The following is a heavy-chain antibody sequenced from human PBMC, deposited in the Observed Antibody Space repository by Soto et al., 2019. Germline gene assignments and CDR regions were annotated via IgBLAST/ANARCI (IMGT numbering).Heavy chain of an antibody. J-gene: IGHJ4*02. D-gene: IGHD3-16*02. V-gene: IGHV4-31*03. CDR3: ASSIMITFGGFIVIPRNFDS. CDR2: IYYSGST. CDR1: GGSISSRTYF. Sequence: QVQLQESGPGLVQPSQSLSLTCTVSGGSISSRTYFWSWIRQHPGKGLEWIGYIYYSGSTYYNPSLKSRVTISADTSKNQFSLRLSSVTAADSAVYYCASSIMITFGGFIVIPRNFDSWGQGTLVTVSS.